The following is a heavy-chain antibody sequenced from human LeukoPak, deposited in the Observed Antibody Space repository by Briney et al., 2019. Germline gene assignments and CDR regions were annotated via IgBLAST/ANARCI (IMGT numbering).Heavy chain of an antibody. CDR1: GFTFSSYA. CDR2: ISYDGSNE. CDR3: ARDYGGWELRFDY. J-gene: IGHJ4*02. D-gene: IGHD1-26*01. Sequence: PGGSLRLSCAASGFTFSSYAMHWVRQAPGKGLEWVAVISYDGSNEYYADSVKGRFTISRDNSKNTLYLQMNSLRAEDTAVYYCARDYGGWELRFDYWGQRTLVPVSS. V-gene: IGHV3-30-3*01.